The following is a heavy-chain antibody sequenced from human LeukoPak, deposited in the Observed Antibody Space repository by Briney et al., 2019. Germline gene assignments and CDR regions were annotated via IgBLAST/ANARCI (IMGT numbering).Heavy chain of an antibody. Sequence: GASVKVSCKASGYTFTSYDINWLRQATGQGPEWMGWMNPNSGATGYAQKFQGRVTMTRSTSINTAYMELGSLRSEDTAVYYCARGLGSSSYWGQGTLVTVSS. D-gene: IGHD6-13*01. V-gene: IGHV1-8*01. J-gene: IGHJ4*02. CDR1: GYTFTSYD. CDR2: MNPNSGAT. CDR3: ARGLGSSSY.